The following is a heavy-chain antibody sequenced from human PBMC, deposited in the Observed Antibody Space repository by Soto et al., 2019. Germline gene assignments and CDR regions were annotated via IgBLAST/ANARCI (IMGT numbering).Heavy chain of an antibody. CDR3: AKEQYYDSTGYSNFDF. D-gene: IGHD3-22*01. V-gene: IGHV3-30*18. J-gene: IGHJ4*02. CDR2: ISSDSRQQ. CDR1: GFTFSSYG. Sequence: PGGSLRLSCTGSGFTFSSYGMHWVRQAPGKGLEWLTLISSDSRQQFYADSVRGRLTISRDNFENTLYLQMNNLETEDTAVYYCAKEQYYDSTGYSNFDFWGQGVLVTVSS.